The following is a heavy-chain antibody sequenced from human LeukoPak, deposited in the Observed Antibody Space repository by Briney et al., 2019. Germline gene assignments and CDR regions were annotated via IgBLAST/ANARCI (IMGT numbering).Heavy chain of an antibody. Sequence: PGGSLRLSCAASGFTFDDSGMNWVRQAPGKGLEWVSGINYSGDNTRYADSVEGRFTISRDNAKNYVYLEMSALRAEDTALYYCARALPVAATNYPYYYYYMDVWGKGTTVTVSS. D-gene: IGHD6-19*01. J-gene: IGHJ6*03. CDR3: ARALPVAATNYPYYYYYMDV. CDR1: GFTFDDSG. CDR2: INYSGDNT. V-gene: IGHV3-20*04.